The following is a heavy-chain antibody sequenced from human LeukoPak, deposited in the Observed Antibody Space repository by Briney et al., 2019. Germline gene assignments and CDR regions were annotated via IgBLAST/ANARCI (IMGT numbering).Heavy chain of an antibody. V-gene: IGHV3-7*03. J-gene: IGHJ4*02. CDR1: GFTFSSYW. D-gene: IGHD3-10*01. CDR2: IKQDGSEK. CDR3: ARVGTMARRHAFDY. Sequence: GGSLRLSCAASGFTFSSYWMSWVRQAPGKGLEWVANIKQDGSEKYYVDSVKGRFTISRDNAKNSLYLQMNSLRAEDTAVYYCARVGTMARRHAFDYWGQGTLVTVSS.